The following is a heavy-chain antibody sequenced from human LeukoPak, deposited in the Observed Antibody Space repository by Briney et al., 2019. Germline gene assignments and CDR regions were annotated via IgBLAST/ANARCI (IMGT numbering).Heavy chain of an antibody. D-gene: IGHD3-10*01. V-gene: IGHV3-23*01. J-gene: IGHJ3*02. CDR3: AKYLTLVRGQYDVFDI. Sequence: GGSLRLSCAASGFTFSTYAMIWVRQAAGKGLEWVSAISGSGTNTYYADSVKGRFTISRDNSKNTLSPQMNSLRAEDTAVYYCAKYLTLVRGQYDVFDIWGQGTLVTVSS. CDR2: ISGSGTNT. CDR1: GFTFSTYA.